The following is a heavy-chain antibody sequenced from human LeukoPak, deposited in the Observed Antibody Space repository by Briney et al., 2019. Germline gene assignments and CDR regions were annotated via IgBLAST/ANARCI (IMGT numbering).Heavy chain of an antibody. CDR3: ARNWNDDS. Sequence: PGWSLRLSFAASGFTFMTYWRHGSLQAPGKGVGWASRINSEGSSTSYADSVKGRFTISRDNATTTLYAQMTSLRPEDMAVYYCARNWNDDSWGQGNPVTVSS. CDR1: GFTFMTYW. CDR2: INSEGSST. D-gene: IGHD1-1*01. V-gene: IGHV3-74*01. J-gene: IGHJ4*02.